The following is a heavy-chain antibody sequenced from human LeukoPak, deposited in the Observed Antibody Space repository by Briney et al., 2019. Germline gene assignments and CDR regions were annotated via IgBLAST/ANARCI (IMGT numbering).Heavy chain of an antibody. V-gene: IGHV1-46*01. CDR3: ATGGSLGRPVTGRYYCGMDV. Sequence: ASVKVSCKASGYTFTSYYMHWVRQAPGQGLEWMGIINPSGGSTSYAQKFQGRVTMTTDTSTSTTYMELRSLRSDDTAVYYCATGGSLGRPVTGRYYCGMDVWGQGTTVTVSS. CDR2: INPSGGST. D-gene: IGHD3-16*01. CDR1: GYTFTSYY. J-gene: IGHJ6*02.